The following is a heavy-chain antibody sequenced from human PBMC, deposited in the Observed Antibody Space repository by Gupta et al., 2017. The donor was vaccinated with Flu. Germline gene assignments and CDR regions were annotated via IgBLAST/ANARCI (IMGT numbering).Heavy chain of an antibody. D-gene: IGHD1-26*01. CDR2: IYHSGST. CDR3: ARVNSGSYRSGLYY. V-gene: IGHV4-38-2*01. Sequence: QVQLQESGPGLVKPSETLSLTCAVSGYSISSGYYWGWIRQPPGKGLEWIGSIYHSGSTYYNPSLKSRVTISVDTSKNQFSLKLSSVTAADTAVYYCARVNSGSYRSGLYYWGQGTLVTVSS. J-gene: IGHJ4*02. CDR1: GYSISSGYY.